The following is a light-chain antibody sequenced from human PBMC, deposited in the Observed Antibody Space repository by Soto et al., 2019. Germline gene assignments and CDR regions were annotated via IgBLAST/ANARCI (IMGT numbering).Light chain of an antibody. CDR1: SSDIGNYNF. Sequence: QSALTQPASVSGSPGQSITISCTGTSSDIGNYNFVSWYQHHPGKAPKLIIYEVSYRPSGVSNRFSGSKSGNTASLTFSGLQTEDEADYYCSSYTTSDTLIFGGGTKLTVL. CDR3: SSYTTSDTLI. V-gene: IGLV2-14*01. CDR2: EVS. J-gene: IGLJ2*01.